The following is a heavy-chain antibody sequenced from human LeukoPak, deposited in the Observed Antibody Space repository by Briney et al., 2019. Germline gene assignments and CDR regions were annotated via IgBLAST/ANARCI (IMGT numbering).Heavy chain of an antibody. CDR2: TYYRSKWYN. CDR3: VREGLYAIHNWFDP. Sequence: PSQTLSLTCAISGDSVSSNSAAWNWIRQSPSRGLEWLGRTYYRSKWYNDYAVSVKSRITINPDTSKNQFSLQLSSVTAADTAVYYCVREGLYAIHNWFDPWGQGTLVTVSS. J-gene: IGHJ5*02. CDR1: GDSVSSNSAA. D-gene: IGHD2-8*01. V-gene: IGHV6-1*01.